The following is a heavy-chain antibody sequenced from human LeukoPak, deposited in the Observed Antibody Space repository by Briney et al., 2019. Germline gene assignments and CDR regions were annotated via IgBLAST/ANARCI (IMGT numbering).Heavy chain of an antibody. D-gene: IGHD2-15*01. J-gene: IGHJ2*01. CDR1: GYTFTSYD. Sequence: ASVKVSCKASGYTFTSYDINWVRQATGQGLEWMGWMNPNSGNTGYAQKFQGRVTMTRNTSISTASMELSSLRSEDTAVYYCARGRRGYCSGGSCYHGYFDLWGRGTLVTVSS. CDR2: MNPNSGNT. V-gene: IGHV1-8*01. CDR3: ARGRRGYCSGGSCYHGYFDL.